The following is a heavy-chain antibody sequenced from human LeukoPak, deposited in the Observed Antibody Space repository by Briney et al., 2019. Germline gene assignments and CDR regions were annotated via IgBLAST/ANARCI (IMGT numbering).Heavy chain of an antibody. V-gene: IGHV7-4-1*02. CDR3: ARDSSGALSSWYYHYYYYYYMDV. J-gene: IGHJ6*03. D-gene: IGHD6-13*01. CDR1: GYTFTSYA. Sequence: GASVEVSCKASGYTFTSYAMNWVRQAPGQGLEWMGWINTNTGNPTYAQGFTGRFVFSLDTSVSTAYLQISSLKAEDTAVYYCARDSSGALSSWYYHYYYYYYMDVWGKGTTVTVSS. CDR2: INTNTGNP.